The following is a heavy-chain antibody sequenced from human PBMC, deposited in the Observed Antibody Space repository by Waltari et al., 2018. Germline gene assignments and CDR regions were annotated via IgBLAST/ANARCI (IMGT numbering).Heavy chain of an antibody. J-gene: IGHJ4*02. V-gene: IGHV4-38-2*01. CDR1: GYFISSGYY. D-gene: IGHD3-3*01. CDR3: ARSLDFWSGYSPDILTGYNY. Sequence: QVQLQESGPGLVKPSETLSLTCAVSGYFISSGYYWGWIRQPPGKGLEWIGSIYHSGSTYYNPSLKSRVTISVDTSKNQFSLKLSSVTAADTAVYYCARSLDFWSGYSPDILTGYNYWGQGTLVTVSS. CDR2: IYHSGST.